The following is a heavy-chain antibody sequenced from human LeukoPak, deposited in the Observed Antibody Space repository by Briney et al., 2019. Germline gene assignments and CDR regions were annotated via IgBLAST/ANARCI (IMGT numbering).Heavy chain of an antibody. V-gene: IGHV3-9*01. D-gene: IGHD3-9*01. CDR1: GFTFDDYA. CDR3: AKGRSYQTYDILTA. J-gene: IGHJ4*02. CDR2: ISWNSGSI. Sequence: GRSLRLSCAASGFTFDDYAMHWVRQAPGKGLEWVSGISWNSGSIGYADSVKGRFTISRDNAKNSLYLQMNSLKAEDTALYYCAKGRSYQTYDILTAWGQGTLVTVSS.